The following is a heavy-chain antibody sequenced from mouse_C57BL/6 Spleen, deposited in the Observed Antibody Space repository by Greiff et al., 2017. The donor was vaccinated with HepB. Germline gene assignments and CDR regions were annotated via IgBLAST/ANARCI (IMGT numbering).Heavy chain of an antibody. Sequence: VQRVESGAELVKPGASVKLSCKASGYTFTSYWMQWVKQRPGQGLEWIGEIDPSDSYTNYNQKFKGKATLTVDTSSSTAYMQLSSLTSEDSAVYYCARRDLYFDYWGQGTTLTVSS. V-gene: IGHV1-50*01. CDR3: ARRDLYFDY. CDR2: IDPSDSYT. D-gene: IGHD3-3*01. J-gene: IGHJ2*01. CDR1: GYTFTSYW.